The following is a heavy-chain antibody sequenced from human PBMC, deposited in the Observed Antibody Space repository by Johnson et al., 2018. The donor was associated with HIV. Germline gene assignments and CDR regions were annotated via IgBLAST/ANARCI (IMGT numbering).Heavy chain of an antibody. CDR3: AGATSAFDI. D-gene: IGHD1-26*01. Sequence: QVQLVESGGGVVQPGKSLTLSCVASGLSFSNFGIHWVRQAPGKGPEWVAVISFDGNLKKYADSVKGRFTISRDNSKNTLYLQMNSLRAEDTALYYCAGATSAFDIWGQGTMVTVSS. CDR1: GLSFSNFG. J-gene: IGHJ3*02. V-gene: IGHV3-30*03. CDR2: ISFDGNLK.